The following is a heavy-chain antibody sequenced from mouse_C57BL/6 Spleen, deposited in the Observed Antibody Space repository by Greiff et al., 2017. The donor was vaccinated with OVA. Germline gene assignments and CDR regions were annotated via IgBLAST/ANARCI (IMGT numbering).Heavy chain of an antibody. D-gene: IGHD1-1*01. J-gene: IGHJ4*01. Sequence: EVKLVESGPELVKPGASVKISCKASGYSFTDYNMNWVKQSNGKSLEWIGVINPNYGTTSYNQKFKGKATLTVDQSSSTAYMQLNSLTSEDSAVYYCARRGNYGSGYAMDYWGQGTSVTVSS. V-gene: IGHV1-39*01. CDR1: GYSFTDYN. CDR2: INPNYGTT. CDR3: ARRGNYGSGYAMDY.